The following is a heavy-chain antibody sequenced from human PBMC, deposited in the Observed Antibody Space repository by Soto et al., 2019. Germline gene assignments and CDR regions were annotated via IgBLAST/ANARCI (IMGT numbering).Heavy chain of an antibody. Sequence: QVQLQQWGAGLLKPSETLSLTCAVYGGSFSGYYWSWIRQPPGKGLEWIGEINHSGSTNYNPSRKSRVTISVATSEYQFALKLSSVTAADTAVYYGARGKAPPRYWGQGTLVTVSS. J-gene: IGHJ4*02. CDR1: GGSFSGYY. CDR3: ARGKAPPRY. CDR2: INHSGST. V-gene: IGHV4-34*01.